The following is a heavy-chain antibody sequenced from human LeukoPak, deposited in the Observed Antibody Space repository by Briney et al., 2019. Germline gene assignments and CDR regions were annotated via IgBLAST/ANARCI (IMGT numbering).Heavy chain of an antibody. CDR1: GFTFSSYS. CDR3: ARIEGSYYFDY. J-gene: IGHJ4*02. V-gene: IGHV3-21*01. D-gene: IGHD1-26*01. Sequence: GGSLRLSCAASGFTFSSYSMNWVRQAPGKGLEWVSSISSSSSYIYYADSVKGRFTISRDNAENSLYLQMNSLRAEDTAVYYCARIEGSYYFDYWGQGTLVTVSS. CDR2: ISSSSSYI.